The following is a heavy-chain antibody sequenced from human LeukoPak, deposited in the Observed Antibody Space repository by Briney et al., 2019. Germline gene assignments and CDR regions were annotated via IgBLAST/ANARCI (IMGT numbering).Heavy chain of an antibody. J-gene: IGHJ5*02. D-gene: IGHD6-13*01. CDR2: TNPNSGNT. V-gene: IGHV1-8*01. Sequence: ASVKVSCKASGYTFTSYDINWVRQATGQGLEWMGWTNPNSGNTGYAQKFQGRVTMTRNTSISTAYMELSSLRSEDTAVYYCARVPLPSGYSGFDPWGQGTLVTVSS. CDR3: ARVPLPSGYSGFDP. CDR1: GYTFTSYD.